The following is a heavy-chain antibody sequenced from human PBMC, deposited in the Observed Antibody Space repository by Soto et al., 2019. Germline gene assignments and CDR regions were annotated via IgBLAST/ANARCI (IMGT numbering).Heavy chain of an antibody. CDR3: TQWDGYADV. CDR2: ISASSGKI. Sequence: GGSLRLSCAGSGFTSGTTWVRQTPGRGLEWVSGISASSGKIFYADSVRGRFTISKDNSKNTLYLQIDSLRDDDTAIYFCTQWDGYADVWGQGTTVTVSS. J-gene: IGHJ6*02. V-gene: IGHV3-23*01. CDR1: GFTSGT. D-gene: IGHD1-26*01.